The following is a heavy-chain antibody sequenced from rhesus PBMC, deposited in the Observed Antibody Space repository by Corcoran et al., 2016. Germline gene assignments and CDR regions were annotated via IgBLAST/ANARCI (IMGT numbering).Heavy chain of an antibody. CDR2: INGNIGTT. Sequence: QVQLQESGPGLVKPSETLSLTCAASGASTSSYGWTWIRPPPAKGLEWMGEINGNIGTTYYSPSLKSRVTISKDASKNQFSLKLNSVTAADTAVYYCARDRDYGSNWAFDYWGQGVLVTVSS. CDR1: GASTSSYG. V-gene: IGHV4-80*01. D-gene: IGHD4-29*01. J-gene: IGHJ4*01. CDR3: ARDRDYGSNWAFDY.